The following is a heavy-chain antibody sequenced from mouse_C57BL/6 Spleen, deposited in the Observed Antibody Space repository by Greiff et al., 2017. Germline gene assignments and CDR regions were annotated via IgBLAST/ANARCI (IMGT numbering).Heavy chain of an antibody. CDR3: ARQEYGYVSMDY. D-gene: IGHD2-2*01. J-gene: IGHJ4*01. CDR1: GFTFSDYG. CDR2: ISSGSSTI. V-gene: IGHV5-17*01. Sequence: EVHLVESGGGLVKPGGSLKLSCAASGFTFSDYGMHWVRQAPEKGLEWVAYISSGSSTIYYADTVKGRFTISRDNAKNTLFLQMTSLRSEDTAMYYCARQEYGYVSMDYWGQGTSVTVSS.